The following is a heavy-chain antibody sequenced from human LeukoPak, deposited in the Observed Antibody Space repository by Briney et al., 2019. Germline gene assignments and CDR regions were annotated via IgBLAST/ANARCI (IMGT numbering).Heavy chain of an antibody. CDR1: GGSISSYY. J-gene: IGHJ3*02. CDR2: IYYSGST. Sequence: SETLSLTCTVSGGSISSYYWSWIRQPPGKGLEWIGYIYYSGSTNYNPSLKSRVTISVDTSKNQFSLKLSSVTAADTAVYYCARDRYSSGWPDAFDIWGQGTMVTVSS. V-gene: IGHV4-59*01. CDR3: ARDRYSSGWPDAFDI. D-gene: IGHD6-19*01.